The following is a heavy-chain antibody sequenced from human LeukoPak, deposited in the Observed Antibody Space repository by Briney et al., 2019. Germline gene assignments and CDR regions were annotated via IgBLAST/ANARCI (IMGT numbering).Heavy chain of an antibody. CDR1: GGSFSGYY. D-gene: IGHD1-26*01. V-gene: IGHV4-34*01. Sequence: SETLSLTCAVYGGSFSGYYWSWIRQPPGKGLEWIGEINHSGSTNYNPSLKSRVTISVDTSKNQFSLKLSSVTAADTAVYYCARGKYSGSYFDYWGQGTLVTISS. J-gene: IGHJ4*02. CDR3: ARGKYSGSYFDY. CDR2: INHSGST.